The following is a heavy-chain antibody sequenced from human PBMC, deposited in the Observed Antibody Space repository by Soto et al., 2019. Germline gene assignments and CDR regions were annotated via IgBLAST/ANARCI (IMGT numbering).Heavy chain of an antibody. CDR1: GYTFTSYG. D-gene: IGHD4-17*01. Sequence: GASVKVSCKASGYTFTSYGISWVRQPPGQGLEWMGWISAYNDNTNYAQKLQGRVTMTTDTSTSTAYMELRSLRSDDTAVYYCARDAPDDYGDYFDAFDIWGQGTMVTVSS. V-gene: IGHV1-18*01. CDR2: ISAYNDNT. J-gene: IGHJ3*02. CDR3: ARDAPDDYGDYFDAFDI.